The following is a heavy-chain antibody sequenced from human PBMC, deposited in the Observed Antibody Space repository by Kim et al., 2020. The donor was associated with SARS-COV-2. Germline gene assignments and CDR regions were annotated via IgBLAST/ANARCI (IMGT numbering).Heavy chain of an antibody. Sequence: YYADSVKGRFTSSRDNSKNTLYLQMNSLRAEDTAVYYCAREIVSYYGMDVWGQGTTVTVSS. J-gene: IGHJ6*02. D-gene: IGHD1-26*01. CDR3: AREIVSYYGMDV. V-gene: IGHV3-30*01.